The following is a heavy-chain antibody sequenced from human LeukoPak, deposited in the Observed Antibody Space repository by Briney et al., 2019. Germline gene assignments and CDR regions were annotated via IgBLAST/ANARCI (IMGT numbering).Heavy chain of an antibody. V-gene: IGHV1-69*10. J-gene: IGHJ5*02. CDR3: ARSAHSYGSGSYLPQWFDP. Sequence: SVKVSCKASGGTFSTYAISWVRQAPGQGLEWMGGITPILGTANYAQKFQGRVTINADQSTSTAYMELSSLRSEDTAVYYCARSAHSYGSGSYLPQWFDPWGQGTLVTVSS. CDR2: ITPILGTA. D-gene: IGHD3-10*01. CDR1: GGTFSTYA.